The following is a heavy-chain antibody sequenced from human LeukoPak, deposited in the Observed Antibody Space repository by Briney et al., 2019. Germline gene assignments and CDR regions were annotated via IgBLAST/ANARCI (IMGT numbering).Heavy chain of an antibody. CDR1: GFTFSSSW. Sequence: GSLRLSCAASGFTFSSSWMYWVCQAPGKGLVWVSRINNDGTTTTDADSVKGRFTISRDNSKNTLYLQMNSLRAEDTAVYYCAKDTPYYYDSSGYYSGSESDAFDIWGQGTMVTVS. CDR3: AKDTPYYYDSSGYYSGSESDAFDI. J-gene: IGHJ3*02. V-gene: IGHV3-74*01. CDR2: INNDGTTT. D-gene: IGHD3-22*01.